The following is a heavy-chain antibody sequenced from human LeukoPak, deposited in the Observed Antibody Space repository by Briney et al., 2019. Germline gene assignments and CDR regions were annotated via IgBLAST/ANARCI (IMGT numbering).Heavy chain of an antibody. CDR1: GDSVSNNSGA. J-gene: IGHJ3*01. CDR2: TYYRSEWYN. V-gene: IGHV6-1*01. CDR3: ARGKAFDV. Sequence: SQTLSLTFAISGDSVSNNSGAWNWLRQSPSRGLEWLGRTYYRSEWYNDYAVSVKSRITINPDTSKNQFSLQLNSVTPEDTAVYYCARGKAFDVWGQGTLVTVSS.